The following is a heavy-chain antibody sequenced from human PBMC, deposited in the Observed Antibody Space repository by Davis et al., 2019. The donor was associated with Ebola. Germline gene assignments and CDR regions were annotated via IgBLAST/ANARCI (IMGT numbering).Heavy chain of an antibody. CDR3: VKNYYGMDV. V-gene: IGHV3-74*01. CDR2: ITADGSSS. CDR1: GFTFSRYW. J-gene: IGHJ6*02. Sequence: GESLKISCTASGFTFSRYWMHWVRQAPGKGLVWVSRITADGSSSSYADSVKGRFTISRDNAKNTLYLQMNSLRAEDTAVYFCVKNYYGMDVWGQGTTVTVSS. D-gene: IGHD3-10*01.